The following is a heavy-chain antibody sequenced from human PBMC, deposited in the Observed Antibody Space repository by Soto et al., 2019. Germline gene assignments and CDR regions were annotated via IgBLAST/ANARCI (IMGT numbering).Heavy chain of an antibody. D-gene: IGHD3-10*01. CDR2: IYWDDDK. CDR1: GFSLSSSGEG. CDR3: AHSGSGSLYLDY. J-gene: IGHJ4*02. V-gene: IGHV2-5*02. Sequence: GSPPTLRNPTQTLTLTCTLLGFSLSSSGEGEGWIRQPPGKALEWLALIYWDDDKRYSPSLKSRLTITKDTSKNQVVLTMTNMDPVDTATHYCAHSGSGSLYLDYRGQGTLVTVSS.